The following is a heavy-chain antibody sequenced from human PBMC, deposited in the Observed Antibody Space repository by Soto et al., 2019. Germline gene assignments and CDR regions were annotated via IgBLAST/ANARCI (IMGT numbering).Heavy chain of an antibody. Sequence: QVQLVQSGAEVKKPGSSVKVSCKASGGTFSSYTISWVRQAPGQGLEWMGRIIPILGIANNAQKFQGRVTITADKSTSTAYMELSSLRSEDTAVYYCARELYSSSSHFDYWGQGTLVTVSS. D-gene: IGHD6-6*01. CDR1: GGTFSSYT. V-gene: IGHV1-69*08. J-gene: IGHJ4*02. CDR3: ARELYSSSSHFDY. CDR2: IIPILGIA.